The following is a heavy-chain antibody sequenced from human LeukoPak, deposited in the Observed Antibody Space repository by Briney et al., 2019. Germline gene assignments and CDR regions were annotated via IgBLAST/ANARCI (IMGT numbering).Heavy chain of an antibody. J-gene: IGHJ5*02. D-gene: IGHD3-9*01. CDR3: ARANSVLRYFDWFED. V-gene: IGHV4-34*01. CDR1: GDSFSGYY. Sequence: SETLSLTCTVYGDSFSGYYWSWLRQPPGKGLEGVGEINHCGSTNYNPSLKSRLTISVDTSKNQFSLKLSSVTAADTAVYYCARANSVLRYFDWFEDWGQGTLVTVSS. CDR2: INHCGST.